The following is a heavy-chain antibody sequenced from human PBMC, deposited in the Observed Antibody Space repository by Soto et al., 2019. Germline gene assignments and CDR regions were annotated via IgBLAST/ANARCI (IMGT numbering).Heavy chain of an antibody. D-gene: IGHD5-18*01. J-gene: IGHJ6*02. CDR2: IYYSGTT. Sequence: PSETLSLTCTDSGGSISSGDYYWSWIRQPPGKGLEWIGYIYYSGTTYYNPSLKSRVTISVDTSKNQFSLKVSSVTAADTAVYYCARALIQLWPHYYYGMDVWGQGTTVTVSS. CDR1: GGSISSGDYY. CDR3: ARALIQLWPHYYYGMDV. V-gene: IGHV4-30-4*01.